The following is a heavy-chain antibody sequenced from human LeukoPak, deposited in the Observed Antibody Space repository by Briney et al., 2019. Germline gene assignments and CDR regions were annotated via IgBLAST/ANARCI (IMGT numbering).Heavy chain of an antibody. J-gene: IGHJ4*02. D-gene: IGHD3-3*01. V-gene: IGHV1-69*13. Sequence: SVKVSCKASGGTFSSYAISWVRQAPGQGLEWMGGIIPIFGTANYAQKFQGRVTITADESTSTAYMELSSLRSEDTAVYYCARPYVFWSGYPDYWGQGTLVTVSS. CDR3: ARPYVFWSGYPDY. CDR1: GGTFSSYA. CDR2: IIPIFGTA.